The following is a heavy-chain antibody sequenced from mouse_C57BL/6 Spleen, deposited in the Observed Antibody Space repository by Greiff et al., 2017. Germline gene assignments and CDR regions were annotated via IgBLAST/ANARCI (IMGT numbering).Heavy chain of an antibody. V-gene: IGHV2-2*01. CDR3: ARGRQLALYFDY. Sequence: VQLQQSGPGLVQPSQSLSITCTVSGFSLTSYGVHWVRQSPGKGLEWLGVIWSGGSTDYNAAFISRLSISKDNSKSQVFFKMNSLQADDTAIYYCARGRQLALYFDYWGQGTTLTVSS. CDR1: GFSLTSYG. J-gene: IGHJ2*01. D-gene: IGHD4-1*02. CDR2: IWSGGST.